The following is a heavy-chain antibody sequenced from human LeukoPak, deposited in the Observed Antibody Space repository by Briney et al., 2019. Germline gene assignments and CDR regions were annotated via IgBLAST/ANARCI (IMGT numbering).Heavy chain of an antibody. CDR2: ISSSSSTI. V-gene: IGHV3-48*04. J-gene: IGHJ4*02. CDR1: GFTFSSYS. CDR3: AREQPALSGTYFDY. Sequence: GGSLRLSCAASGFTFSSYSMNWVRQAPGKGLEWVSYISSSSSTIYYADSVKGRFTISRDNAKNSLYLQMNSLRAEDTAVYYCAREQPALSGTYFDYWGQGTLVTVSS. D-gene: IGHD1-26*01.